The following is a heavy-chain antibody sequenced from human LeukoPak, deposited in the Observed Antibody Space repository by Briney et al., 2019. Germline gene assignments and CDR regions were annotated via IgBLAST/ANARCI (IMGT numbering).Heavy chain of an antibody. D-gene: IGHD3-16*01. Sequence: KPSETLSLTCTVSVGSISSSSNYWGWIRQPPGKGLEWIGTIYYSGSTYYNPSLKSRVTISVDTSKLQFSLMLTSVTAADTAVYYCARHGSYYYYMDVWGKGTTVTVSS. V-gene: IGHV4-39*01. J-gene: IGHJ6*03. CDR3: ARHGSYYYYMDV. CDR2: IYYSGST. CDR1: VGSISSSSNY.